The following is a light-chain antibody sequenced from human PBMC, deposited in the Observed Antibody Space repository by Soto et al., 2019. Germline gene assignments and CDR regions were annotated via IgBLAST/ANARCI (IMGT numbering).Light chain of an antibody. J-gene: IGKJ1*01. Sequence: EIVLTQSPATLSLSPGERATLSCRASQSVSSYLAWYQQKPGQAPRLLIYDASNRATGIPARFSGSGSGTDFTLTISSLEPDDCATYYCQQYENYWTFGQGTKVDIK. V-gene: IGKV3-11*01. CDR3: QQYENYWT. CDR2: DAS. CDR1: QSVSSY.